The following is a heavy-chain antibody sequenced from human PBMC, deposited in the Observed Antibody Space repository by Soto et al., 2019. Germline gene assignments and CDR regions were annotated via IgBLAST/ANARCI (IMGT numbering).Heavy chain of an antibody. CDR2: ISGSGGST. CDR1: GFTFSSYA. J-gene: IGHJ6*02. D-gene: IGHD2-2*01. Sequence: GGSLRLSCAASGFTFSSYAMSWVRQAPGKGLEWVSAISGSGGSTYYADSVKGRFTISRDNSKNTLYLQMNSLRAEDTAVYYCAKRVVVPAARGYGMDVWGQGTTVTVS. V-gene: IGHV3-23*01. CDR3: AKRVVVPAARGYGMDV.